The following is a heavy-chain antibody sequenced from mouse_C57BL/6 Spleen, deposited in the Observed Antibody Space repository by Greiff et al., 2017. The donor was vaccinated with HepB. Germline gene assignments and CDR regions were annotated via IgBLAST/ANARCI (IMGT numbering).Heavy chain of an antibody. CDR2: ISYDGSN. Sequence: EVKLVESGPGLVKPSQSLSLTCSVTGYSITSGYYWNWIRQFPGNKLEWMGYISYDGSNNYNPSLKNRISITRDTSKNQFFLKLNSVTTEDTATYYCASEGIWGQGTTLTVSS. CDR3: ASEGI. CDR1: GYSITSGYY. J-gene: IGHJ2*01. V-gene: IGHV3-6*01.